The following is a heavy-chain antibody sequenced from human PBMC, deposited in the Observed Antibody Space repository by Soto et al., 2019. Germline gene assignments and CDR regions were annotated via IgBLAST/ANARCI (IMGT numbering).Heavy chain of an antibody. J-gene: IGHJ4*02. V-gene: IGHV4-31*03. CDR3: ATLPNGYFFDY. CDR2: IYYSGST. D-gene: IGHD2-8*01. CDR1: SGSINSGGYY. Sequence: PSETLSLTCTASSGSINSGGYYWSWIRQHPGKGLEWIGYIYYSGSTYYNPSLKSRLTISIDTSKSQFSLKLNSVTAADTAVYYCATLPNGYFFDYWGQGALVTVSS.